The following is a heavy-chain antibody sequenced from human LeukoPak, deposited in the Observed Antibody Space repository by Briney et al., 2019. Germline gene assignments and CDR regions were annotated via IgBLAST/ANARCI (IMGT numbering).Heavy chain of an antibody. Sequence: APVKVSCKASGYTFTSYGISWVRQAPGQGLEWMGWISAYNGNTNYAQKLQGRVTMTTDTSTSTAYMELRSLRSDGTAVYYCARLMGIAAADLYYFDYWGQGTLVTVSS. V-gene: IGHV1-18*01. CDR1: GYTFTSYG. D-gene: IGHD6-13*01. J-gene: IGHJ4*02. CDR2: ISAYNGNT. CDR3: ARLMGIAAADLYYFDY.